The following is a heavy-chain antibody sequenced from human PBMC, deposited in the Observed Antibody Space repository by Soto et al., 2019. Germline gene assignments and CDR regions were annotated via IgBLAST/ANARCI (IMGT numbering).Heavy chain of an antibody. J-gene: IGHJ6*02. Sequence: SETLSLTCTVSGGSISGYYWSWIRQPPGKXLEWIGNVYYSGGAKYNPSVKRRVSISVDTSKNQFPLNLSSVTAADTAVYYCTRDGDGRMTTNPYYYYGMDVWGPGITVTVSS. CDR2: VYYSGGA. V-gene: IGHV4-59*01. CDR1: GGSISGYY. CDR3: TRDGDGRMTTNPYYYYGMDV. D-gene: IGHD2-21*02.